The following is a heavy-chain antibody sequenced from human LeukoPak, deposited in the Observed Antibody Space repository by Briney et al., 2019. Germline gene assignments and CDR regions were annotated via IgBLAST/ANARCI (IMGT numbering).Heavy chain of an antibody. CDR3: ARDAARYSSGWYYDY. CDR2: VTYNGGNT. V-gene: IGHV3-23*01. CDR1: GFTFNRYA. Sequence: GGSLRLSCAASGFTFNRYAMSWVRQAPGKGLEWVSGVTYNGGNTYYADSVKGRFTISRDNSRNTLYLQMNSLRAEDTAVYYCARDAARYSSGWYYDYWGQGTLVTVSS. D-gene: IGHD6-19*01. J-gene: IGHJ4*02.